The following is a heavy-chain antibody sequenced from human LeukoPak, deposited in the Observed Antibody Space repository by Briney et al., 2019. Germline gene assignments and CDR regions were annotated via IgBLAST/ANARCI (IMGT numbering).Heavy chain of an antibody. CDR2: IIPIFGTA. CDR3: ARVGDSSGFYFDH. Sequence: SVTVSCKASGGTFSSYAISWVRQAPGQGLEWMGGIIPIFGTANCAQKFQGRVRITADESTSTAYMELSSLRSEDTAVYYCARVGDSSGFYFDHWGQGTLVTVSS. D-gene: IGHD3-22*01. CDR1: GGTFSSYA. V-gene: IGHV1-69*13. J-gene: IGHJ4*02.